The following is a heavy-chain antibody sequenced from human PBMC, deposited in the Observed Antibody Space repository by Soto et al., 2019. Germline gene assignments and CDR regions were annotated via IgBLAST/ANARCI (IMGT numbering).Heavy chain of an antibody. CDR3: VSQRTSVLTQAYFDY. CDR1: GGYVSNSNDC. D-gene: IGHD2-8*01. CDR2: VYYRGRS. Sequence: SVTLCHTWSVSGGYVSNSNDCWGWIRQSPGKGLEWIGSVYYRGRSYSKSSVKSRVTISVDTSKNQFSLNLNSVTASDTAVYYCVSQRTSVLTQAYFDYWGPGALVTVSS. J-gene: IGHJ4*02. V-gene: IGHV4-39*01.